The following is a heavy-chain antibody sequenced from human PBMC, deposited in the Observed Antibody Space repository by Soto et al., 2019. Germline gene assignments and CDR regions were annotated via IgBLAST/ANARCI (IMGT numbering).Heavy chain of an antibody. J-gene: IGHJ4*02. V-gene: IGHV4-39*01. Sequence: QLQLQESGPGLVKPSETLSLTCTVSGGSISSDNYYWAWIRQPPGKGLEWSGSIHYSGITYYNPSLRSRVAICVDMPKNQFSLRLVSVTAADTAVYYCARWGKYYDDTGYYWGDSWGQGTLVTVSS. CDR3: ARWGKYYDDTGYYWGDS. CDR1: GGSISSDNYY. CDR2: IHYSGIT. D-gene: IGHD3-22*01.